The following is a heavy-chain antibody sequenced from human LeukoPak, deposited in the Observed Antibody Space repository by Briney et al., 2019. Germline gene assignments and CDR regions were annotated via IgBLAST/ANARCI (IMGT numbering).Heavy chain of an antibody. CDR2: ISYHGINK. V-gene: IGHV3-30*03. D-gene: IGHD1-26*01. CDR3: ASSGSYRFDY. Sequence: PGGSLRLSCAASGFTFSSYGMHWVRQAPGKGLEWVSVISYHGINKYYADSVKGRFTISRDNSKDTLYLQMNSLRAEDTTVYYCASSGSYRFDYWGQGTLVTVSS. J-gene: IGHJ4*02. CDR1: GFTFSSYG.